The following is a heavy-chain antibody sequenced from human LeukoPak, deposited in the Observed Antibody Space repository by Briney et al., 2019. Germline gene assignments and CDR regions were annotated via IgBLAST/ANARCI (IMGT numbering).Heavy chain of an antibody. J-gene: IGHJ4*02. CDR3: ARIDGSGSYYNDYYFVY. CDR2: IYPGDSDT. D-gene: IGHD3-10*01. V-gene: IGHV5-51*01. CDR1: GYSFTSYW. Sequence: GESLKISCQGSGYSFTSYWIAWVRQMPGKGLEWMGTIYPGDSDTRYSPSFQGQVTISADKSISTAYLQWTSLKASDSAMFYCARIDGSGSYYNDYYFVYWGQGTVVTVSS.